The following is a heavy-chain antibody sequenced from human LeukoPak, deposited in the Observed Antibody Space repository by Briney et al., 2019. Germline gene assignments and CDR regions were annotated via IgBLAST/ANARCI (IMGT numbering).Heavy chain of an antibody. CDR2: IYYSGST. V-gene: IGHV4-59*01. D-gene: IGHD3-3*01. Sequence: SETLSLTCAVSGGSISSYYWSWIRQPPGKGLEWIGYIYYSGSTNYNPSLKSRVTISVDTSKNQFSLKLSSVTAADTAVYYCARGRYYDFWSGNYPEAYYYYYMDVWGKGTTVTVSS. CDR3: ARGRYYDFWSGNYPEAYYYYYMDV. CDR1: GGSISSYY. J-gene: IGHJ6*03.